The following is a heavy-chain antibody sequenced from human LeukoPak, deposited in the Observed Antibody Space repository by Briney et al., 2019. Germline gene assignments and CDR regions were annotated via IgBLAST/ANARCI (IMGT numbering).Heavy chain of an antibody. CDR3: AKDLEYYYGSGSPMDV. CDR1: GFTFSSYA. J-gene: IGHJ6*02. CDR2: ISYDGSNK. Sequence: PGGSLRLSCAASGFTFSSYAMHWVRQAPGKGLEWVAVISYDGSNKYYADSVKGRFTISRDNSKNTLYLQMNSLRVEDTAVYYCAKDLEYYYGSGSPMDVWGQGTTVTVSS. D-gene: IGHD3-10*01. V-gene: IGHV3-30-3*01.